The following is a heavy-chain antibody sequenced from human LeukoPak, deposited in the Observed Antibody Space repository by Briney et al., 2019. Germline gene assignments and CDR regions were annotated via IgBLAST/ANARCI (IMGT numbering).Heavy chain of an antibody. CDR3: ARVRSSGWYGWFDP. V-gene: IGHV4-34*01. Sequence: SETLSLTCAVYGGSFSGYYWSWNRQPPGKGLEWIGEINHSGSTNYNPSLESRVTISVDTSKNQFSLKLSSVTAADTAVYYCARVRSSGWYGWFDPCGQGTLVTVSS. D-gene: IGHD6-19*01. J-gene: IGHJ5*02. CDR2: INHSGST. CDR1: GGSFSGYY.